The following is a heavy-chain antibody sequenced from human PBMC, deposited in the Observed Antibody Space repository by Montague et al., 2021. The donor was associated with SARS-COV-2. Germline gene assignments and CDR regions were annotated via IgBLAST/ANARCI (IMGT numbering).Heavy chain of an antibody. J-gene: IGHJ5*02. CDR1: GGAFSGFY. Sequence: SETLSLTCEVYGGAFSGFYWSWIRQTPGKGLEWIGEINNFGQTKYNPSLKSRVTMSVDTSKNQFSLKLNAATAADTAVYYCARYSSCWYGGRFDPWDQGTEVVVSS. CDR3: ARYSSCWYGGRFDP. CDR2: INNFGQT. D-gene: IGHD6-19*01. V-gene: IGHV4-34*01.